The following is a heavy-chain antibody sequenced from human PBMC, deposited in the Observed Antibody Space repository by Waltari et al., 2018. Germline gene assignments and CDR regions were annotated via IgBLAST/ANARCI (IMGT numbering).Heavy chain of an antibody. D-gene: IGHD1-26*01. CDR1: GGSISSRSYY. V-gene: IGHV4-39*07. Sequence: QLQLQESGPGLVKPSETLSLTCTVSGGSISSRSYYWGWIRQPPGKGLEWIGSIYYSGSTYYNPSLKSRVTISVDTSKNQFSLKLSSVTAADTAVYYCARVRSGTLWEHRDAFDIWGQGTMVTVSS. J-gene: IGHJ3*02. CDR3: ARVRSGTLWEHRDAFDI. CDR2: IYYSGST.